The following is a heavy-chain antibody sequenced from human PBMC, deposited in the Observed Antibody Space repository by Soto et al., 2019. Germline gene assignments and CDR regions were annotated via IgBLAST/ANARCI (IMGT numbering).Heavy chain of an antibody. CDR1: GGSFSGYY. D-gene: IGHD2-15*01. V-gene: IGHV4-34*01. Sequence: LTCAVYGGSFSGYYWSWIRQPPGKGLEWIGEINHSGSTNYNPSLKSRVTISVDTSKNQFSLKLSSVTAADTAVYYCARGRGYCSGGSCPIKYYYYYMDVWGKGTTVTVSS. J-gene: IGHJ6*03. CDR2: INHSGST. CDR3: ARGRGYCSGGSCPIKYYYYYMDV.